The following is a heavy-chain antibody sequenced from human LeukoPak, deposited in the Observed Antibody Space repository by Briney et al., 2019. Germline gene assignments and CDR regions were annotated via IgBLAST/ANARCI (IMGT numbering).Heavy chain of an antibody. V-gene: IGHV4-4*07. CDR3: ARRGPVTTIGAQDY. Sequence: SETLSLTCTVSGGSISSYYWSWIRQPAGKGLEWIGRIYTSGSTNYNPSLKSRVTMSVDTSKNQFSLKLSSVTAADTAVYYCARRGPVTTIGAQDYWGQGTLVTVSS. CDR1: GGSISSYY. CDR2: IYTSGST. D-gene: IGHD4-17*01. J-gene: IGHJ4*02.